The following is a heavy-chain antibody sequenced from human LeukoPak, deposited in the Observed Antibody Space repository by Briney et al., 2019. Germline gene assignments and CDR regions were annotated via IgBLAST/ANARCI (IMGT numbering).Heavy chain of an antibody. CDR1: GFTFSNYG. J-gene: IGHJ4*02. CDR3: AKDRYYDFWSGPLYYFDY. Sequence: GGSLRLSCAASGFTFSNYGMHWVRQAPGKGLEWVTFIRYDGSNKYYADSVKGRFTISRDNSKNTLYLQMNSLRAEDTAVYYCAKDRYYDFWSGPLYYFDYWGQGTLVTVSS. V-gene: IGHV3-30*02. D-gene: IGHD3-3*01. CDR2: IRYDGSNK.